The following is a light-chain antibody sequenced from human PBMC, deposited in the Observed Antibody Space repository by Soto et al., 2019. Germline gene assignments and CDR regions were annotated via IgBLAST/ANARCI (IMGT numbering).Light chain of an antibody. CDR1: SDVGAYRY. CDR2: DVS. CDR3: SSYKGGHARVV. V-gene: IGLV2-14*03. J-gene: IGLJ2*01. Sequence: SALTQPASVSGSPGQSITLSCTGSDVGAYRYVSWYQQHPGKAPRLMIYDVSNRPSGVSDRFSGSKSGNTASLTISGLQPEDEAYFFNSSYKGGHARVVFGGGTKLTVL.